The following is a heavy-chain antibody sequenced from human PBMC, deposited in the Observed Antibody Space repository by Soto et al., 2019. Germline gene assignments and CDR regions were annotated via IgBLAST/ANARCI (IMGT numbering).Heavy chain of an antibody. CDR1: GGSISSGGYY. J-gene: IGHJ5*02. V-gene: IGHV4-31*03. CDR2: IYYSGST. Sequence: QVQLQESGPGLVKPSQTLSLTCTVSGGSISSGGYYWIWIGQHPGKGLEWIGYIYYSGSTYYNPSLKSRVNISVDTSKNQFSLKLSSVTAADTAVYYCARAFVRFHWFDPWGQGTLVTVSS. D-gene: IGHD3-3*01. CDR3: ARAFVRFHWFDP.